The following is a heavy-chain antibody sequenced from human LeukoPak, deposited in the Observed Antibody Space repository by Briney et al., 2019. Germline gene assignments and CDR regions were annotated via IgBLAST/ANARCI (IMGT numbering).Heavy chain of an antibody. CDR2: INHSGST. Sequence: PSETLSLTCAVYGGSFSGYYWSWIRQPPGKGLEWIGEINHSGSTNYNPSLKSRVTISVDTSKNQFSLKLSSVTAADTAVYYCARGSSSWYYRYGMDVWGQGTTVTVSS. J-gene: IGHJ6*02. CDR1: GGSFSGYY. D-gene: IGHD6-13*01. V-gene: IGHV4-34*01. CDR3: ARGSSSWYYRYGMDV.